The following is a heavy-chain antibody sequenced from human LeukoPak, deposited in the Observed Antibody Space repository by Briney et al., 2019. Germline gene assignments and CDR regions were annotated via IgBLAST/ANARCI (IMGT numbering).Heavy chain of an antibody. V-gene: IGHV3-74*01. J-gene: IGHJ4*02. D-gene: IGHD4-17*01. CDR3: ARDGNYGGYI. Sequence: PGGSLRLSCAASGFTFSSHWMHWVRQAPGKGLVWVSRINPDGSSTSYADSVKGRFTISRDNAKNTLYLQMNSLRAEDTAVYYCARDGNYGGYIWGQGTLVTVSS. CDR2: INPDGSST. CDR1: GFTFSSHW.